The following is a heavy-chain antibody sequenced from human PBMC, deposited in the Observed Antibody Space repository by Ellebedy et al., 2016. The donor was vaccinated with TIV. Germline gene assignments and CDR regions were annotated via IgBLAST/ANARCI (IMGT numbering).Heavy chain of an antibody. Sequence: GESLKISCAASGFNFSDYFMSWVRQAPGKGLEWVSFISTLSGYTHYRDSVKGRFTIFRDNAETSLYRQMSRLRAEDTAIYYCARAVRDGYNGAHFDYWGQGTLVSVSS. CDR2: ISTLSGYT. V-gene: IGHV3-11*06. CDR1: GFNFSDYF. D-gene: IGHD5-24*01. CDR3: ARAVRDGYNGAHFDY. J-gene: IGHJ4*02.